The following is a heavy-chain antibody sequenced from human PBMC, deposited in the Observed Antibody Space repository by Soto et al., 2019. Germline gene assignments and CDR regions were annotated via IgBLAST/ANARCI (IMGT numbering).Heavy chain of an antibody. Sequence: QVQLVQSGAEVKKPGSSVKVSCKASGGTFSSYAISWVRQAPGQGLEWMGGIIPIFGTANYAQKFQGRVTITADESTSTAYMELSSLRSEDTAVYYCARTRDIVVVPAAIPDHEYYGMDVWGQGTTVTVSS. J-gene: IGHJ6*02. CDR2: IIPIFGTA. V-gene: IGHV1-69*01. D-gene: IGHD2-2*02. CDR1: GGTFSSYA. CDR3: ARTRDIVVVPAAIPDHEYYGMDV.